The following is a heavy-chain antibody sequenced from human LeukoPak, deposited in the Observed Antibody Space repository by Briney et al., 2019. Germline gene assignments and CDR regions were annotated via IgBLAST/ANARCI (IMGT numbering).Heavy chain of an antibody. D-gene: IGHD6-13*01. CDR1: GGSISSSSYY. Sequence: SETLSLTCTVSGGSISSSSYYWGWIRQPPGKGLEWIGSIYYSGSTYYNPSLKSRVTISVDTSKNQFSLKLSSVTAADTAVYYCARLSDSSSRYYYYYMDVWGKGTTVTVSS. V-gene: IGHV4-39*01. CDR2: IYYSGST. CDR3: ARLSDSSSRYYYYYMDV. J-gene: IGHJ6*03.